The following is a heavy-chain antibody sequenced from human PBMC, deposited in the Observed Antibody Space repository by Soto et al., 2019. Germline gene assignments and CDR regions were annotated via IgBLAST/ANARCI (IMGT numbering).Heavy chain of an antibody. Sequence: QVQLVQSGAEVKKPGASVKVSCKASGYTFTTHGISWVRQVPGQGLEWMGWVRGDNGHTNYAQSLQGRVTMTTDTSTNTAYMELRSLRSDDTAVYYCARDLGYCRSGTCCREGFDPWGQGTLVTVSS. J-gene: IGHJ5*02. V-gene: IGHV1-18*01. CDR3: ARDLGYCRSGTCCREGFDP. CDR1: GYTFTTHG. CDR2: VRGDNGHT. D-gene: IGHD2-15*01.